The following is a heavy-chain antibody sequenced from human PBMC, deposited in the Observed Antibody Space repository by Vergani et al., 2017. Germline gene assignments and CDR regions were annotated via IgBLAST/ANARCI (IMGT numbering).Heavy chain of an antibody. V-gene: IGHV1-24*01. CDR1: GGTFSSYA. D-gene: IGHD2-21*02. CDR2: FDPEDGET. CDR3: ATDRPSDSPPFGVVTADEYFQH. Sequence: QVQLVQSGAEVKKPGSSVKVSCKASGGTFSSYAISWVRQAPGKGLEWMGGFDPEDGETIYAQKFQGRVTMTEDTSTDTAYMELSSLRSEDTAVYYCATDRPSDSPPFGVVTADEYFQHWGQGTLVTVSS. J-gene: IGHJ1*01.